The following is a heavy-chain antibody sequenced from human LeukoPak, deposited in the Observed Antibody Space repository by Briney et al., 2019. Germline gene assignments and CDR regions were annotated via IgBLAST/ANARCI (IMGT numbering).Heavy chain of an antibody. Sequence: PSETLSLTCAVYGGSFSGYYWSWIRQPPGKGLEWIGEINHSGGTNYNPSLKSRVTISVDTSKNQFSLKLSSVTAADTAVYYCARTRSSGYPNYYYYYMDVWGKGTTVTVSS. CDR2: INHSGGT. D-gene: IGHD3-22*01. CDR1: GGSFSGYY. J-gene: IGHJ6*03. V-gene: IGHV4-34*01. CDR3: ARTRSSGYPNYYYYYMDV.